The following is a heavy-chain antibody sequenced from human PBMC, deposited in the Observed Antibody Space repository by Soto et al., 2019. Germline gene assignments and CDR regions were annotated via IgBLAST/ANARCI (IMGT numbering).Heavy chain of an antibody. CDR2: INHSGST. CDR1: GGSFSGYY. D-gene: IGHD5-12*01. Sequence: SETLSLTCAVYGGSFSGYYWSWIRQPPGKGLEWIGEINHSGSTNYNPSLKSRVTISVDTSKNQFSLKLSSVTAADTAVYYCAREWRGGRYYKDVWGKGTTVTVSS. J-gene: IGHJ6*03. CDR3: AREWRGGRYYKDV. V-gene: IGHV4-34*01.